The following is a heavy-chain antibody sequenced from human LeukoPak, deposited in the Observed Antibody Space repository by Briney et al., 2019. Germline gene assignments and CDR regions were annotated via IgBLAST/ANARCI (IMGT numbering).Heavy chain of an antibody. D-gene: IGHD5-12*01. CDR1: GGSICSGGYS. Sequence: SQTLSLTCAVSGGSICSGGYSWSWIRQPPGKGLEWIGYIYHRGSTYYNPSLKSRVTISVDRSKNQFSLKLSSVTAADTAVYYCARVGANDAFDIWGQGTMVTVSS. V-gene: IGHV4-30-2*01. CDR3: ARVGANDAFDI. CDR2: IYHRGST. J-gene: IGHJ3*02.